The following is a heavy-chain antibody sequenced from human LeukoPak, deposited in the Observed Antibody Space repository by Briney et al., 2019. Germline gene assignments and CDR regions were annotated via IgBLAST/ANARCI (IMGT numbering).Heavy chain of an antibody. Sequence: SETLSLTCTVSGGSISSYYWSWLRQPAGKGLEWIGRIYTSGSTNYNPSLKSRVTMSVGTSKNQFSLKLSSVTAADTAVYYCARDRIVGATRWFDPWGQGTLVTVSS. CDR2: IYTSGST. J-gene: IGHJ5*02. D-gene: IGHD1-26*01. CDR1: GGSISSYY. CDR3: ARDRIVGATRWFDP. V-gene: IGHV4-4*07.